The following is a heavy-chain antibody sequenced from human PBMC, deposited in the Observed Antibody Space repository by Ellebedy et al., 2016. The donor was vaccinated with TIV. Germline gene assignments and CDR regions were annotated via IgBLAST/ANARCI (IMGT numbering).Heavy chain of an antibody. CDR2: IYHSGST. D-gene: IGHD4-17*01. Sequence: SETLSLXXAVYGGSFSGYYWSWIRQPPGKGLEWIGYIYHSGSTYYNPSLKSRVTISVDRSKNQFSLKLSSVTAADTAVYYCARVGTTGFDYWGQGTLVTVSS. J-gene: IGHJ4*02. CDR1: GGSFSGYY. V-gene: IGHV4-34*01. CDR3: ARVGTTGFDY.